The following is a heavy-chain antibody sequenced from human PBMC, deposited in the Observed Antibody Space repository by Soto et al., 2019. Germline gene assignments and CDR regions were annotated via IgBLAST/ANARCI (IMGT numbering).Heavy chain of an antibody. CDR1: GGSISSGDYY. D-gene: IGHD3-3*01. CDR3: ARSVGIFGVIPRPYCYYGLDI. J-gene: IGHJ6*02. Sequence: SETLSLTCTVSGGSISSGDYYWGWIRQPPGKGLEWIGYIYYSGSTYYNPSLKSRVTISVDTSKNQFSLKLSSVTAADTAVYYCARSVGIFGVIPRPYCYYGLDIWGQGTSVTVSS. CDR2: IYYSGST. V-gene: IGHV4-30-4*01.